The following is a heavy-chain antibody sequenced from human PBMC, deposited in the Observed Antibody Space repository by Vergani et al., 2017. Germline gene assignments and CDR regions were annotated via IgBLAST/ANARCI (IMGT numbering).Heavy chain of an antibody. V-gene: IGHV3-30*19. CDR3: ARGPPSQYCGGDCYYYFDV. J-gene: IGHJ2*01. CDR2: ISYDAINK. CDR1: GFTFSNYD. D-gene: IGHD2-21*02. Sequence: QVQLMESGGGVVQPGRSLRPSCAASGFTFSNYDIHWVRQPPGKGLEWVAGISYDAINKYYTDSVKGRFTISRDNSKNTLHLRMNSLRVDDTAVYYCARGPPSQYCGGDCYYYFDVWGRGTLVTVTS.